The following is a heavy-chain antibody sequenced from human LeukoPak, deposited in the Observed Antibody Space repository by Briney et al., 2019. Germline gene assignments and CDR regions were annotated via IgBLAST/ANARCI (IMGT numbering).Heavy chain of an antibody. V-gene: IGHV3-23*01. CDR3: VKEVTGYGYFDY. D-gene: IGHD2-2*03. Sequence: GGALRLSCVASGFTFSNYAMSWVRQAPGKGLEWIAALNGGRTFFQDSVRGRFTISRDNSKNTLYLQLNSLRGDDTAVYYCVKEVTGYGYFDYWGRGTLVTVSS. CDR1: GFTFSNYA. CDR2: LNGGRT. J-gene: IGHJ4*02.